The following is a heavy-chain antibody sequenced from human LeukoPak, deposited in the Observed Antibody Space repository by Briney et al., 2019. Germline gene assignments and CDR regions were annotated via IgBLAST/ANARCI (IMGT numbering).Heavy chain of an antibody. D-gene: IGHD2-21*01. V-gene: IGHV1-3*01. CDR2: INAGNGDT. Sequence: ASVKVSCKASGYTFTKFVVHWMRQAPGQRPEWLGWINAGNGDTKYSQNFQDGVTITRDTSANTAYMELSSLTSEDTALYYCARDDCGDTCYPGGYWGQGTLVTVSS. CDR3: ARDDCGDTCYPGGY. CDR1: GYTFTKFV. J-gene: IGHJ4*02.